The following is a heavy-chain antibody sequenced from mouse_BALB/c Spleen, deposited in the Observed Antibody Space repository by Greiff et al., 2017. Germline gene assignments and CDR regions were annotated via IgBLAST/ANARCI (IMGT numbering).Heavy chain of an antibody. CDR1: GFDFSRYW. J-gene: IGHJ3*01. CDR2: INPDSSTI. D-gene: IGHD2-2*01. V-gene: IGHV4-1*02. CDR3: ARPYGYDGSWFAY. Sequence: EVKLQESGGGLVQPGGSLKLSCAASGFDFSRYWMSWVRQAPGKGLEWIGEINPDSSTINYTPSLKDKFIISRDNAKNTLYLQMSKVRSEDTALYYCARPYGYDGSWFAYWGQGTLVTVSA.